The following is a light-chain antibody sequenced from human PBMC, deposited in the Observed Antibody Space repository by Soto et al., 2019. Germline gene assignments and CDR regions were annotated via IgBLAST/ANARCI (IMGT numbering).Light chain of an antibody. Sequence: QPGLTQPPSASGTPGQSVTISCSGSTSNIGSNPVQWYQQFPGTAPKLLITRSDKRPSGVPDRFSGSKSGTSASLAISGLQSGDEADYYCATWEDTLYGPVFGGGTKLTVL. CDR2: RSD. V-gene: IGLV1-44*01. J-gene: IGLJ3*02. CDR3: ATWEDTLYGPV. CDR1: TSNIGSNP.